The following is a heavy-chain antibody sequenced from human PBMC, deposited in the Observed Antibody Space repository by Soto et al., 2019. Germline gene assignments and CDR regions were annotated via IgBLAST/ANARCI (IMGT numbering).Heavy chain of an antibody. CDR1: GYTFTSYG. Sequence: ASVKVSCKASGYTFTSYGISWVRQAPGQGLEWMGWISAYNSNRNYAQKLQGRVTMTTDTSTSTAYMELRSLRSDDTAVYYCEREVYSSGAFDIWGQGTMVTVSS. J-gene: IGHJ3*02. D-gene: IGHD6-19*01. CDR3: EREVYSSGAFDI. CDR2: ISAYNSNR. V-gene: IGHV1-18*04.